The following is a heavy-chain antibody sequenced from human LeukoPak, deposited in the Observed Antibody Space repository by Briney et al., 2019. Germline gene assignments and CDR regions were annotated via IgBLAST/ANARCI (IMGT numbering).Heavy chain of an antibody. CDR1: GFTFSSYA. D-gene: IGHD2-15*01. V-gene: IGHV3-23*01. CDR3: AKSKVVAATMGRFDY. J-gene: IGHJ4*02. Sequence: PGGSLRLPCAASGFTFSSYAMNWVRQAPGKGLEWVSTISGSDGSTYYADSVKGRFTISRDNSKNTLYLQMNSLRAEDTAVYYCAKSKVVAATMGRFDYWGQGTLVTVSS. CDR2: ISGSDGST.